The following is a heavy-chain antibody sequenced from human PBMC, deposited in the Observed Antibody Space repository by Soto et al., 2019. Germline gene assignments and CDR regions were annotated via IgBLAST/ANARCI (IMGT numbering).Heavy chain of an antibody. CDR1: GVSISSYY. V-gene: IGHV4-59*01. Sequence: QVQLQESGPGLVKPSETLSLTSTVSGVSISSYYWSWIRQPPGKGLEWIGYIYYSGSTNYNPSLRGPVTISVDTSKNQLALKRSCVAAADTDVCYCARAKSGYGDYGYWGQGTLVTVSS. CDR2: IYYSGST. J-gene: IGHJ4*02. D-gene: IGHD4-17*01. CDR3: ARAKSGYGDYGY.